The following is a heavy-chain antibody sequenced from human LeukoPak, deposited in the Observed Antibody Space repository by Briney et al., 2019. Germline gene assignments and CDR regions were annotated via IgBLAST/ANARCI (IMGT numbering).Heavy chain of an antibody. Sequence: SETLSLTCTVSGGSISSSSYYWGWIRQPPGKGLEWIGNIYYSGSTYYNPSLKSRVTISVDTSKNQFSLKLSSVTAADTAVYYCARERVVVTAIEDCYYGMDVWGQGTTVTVSS. D-gene: IGHD2-21*02. J-gene: IGHJ6*02. CDR2: IYYSGST. CDR3: ARERVVVTAIEDCYYGMDV. V-gene: IGHV4-39*02. CDR1: GGSISSSSYY.